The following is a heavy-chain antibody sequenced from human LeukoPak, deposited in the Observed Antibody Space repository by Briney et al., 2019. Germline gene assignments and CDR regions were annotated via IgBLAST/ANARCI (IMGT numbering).Heavy chain of an antibody. V-gene: IGHV3-21*01. CDR1: GFTFSSYS. Sequence: GGSLRLSCAASGFTFSSYSMNWVRQAPGKGLEWVSSISSSGTYIYYADSVKGRFTISRDNAKNSLYLQMNSLGAEDTAVYYCARELSYGSGSYDYWGQGTLVTVSS. D-gene: IGHD3-10*01. CDR3: ARELSYGSGSYDY. J-gene: IGHJ4*02. CDR2: ISSSGTYI.